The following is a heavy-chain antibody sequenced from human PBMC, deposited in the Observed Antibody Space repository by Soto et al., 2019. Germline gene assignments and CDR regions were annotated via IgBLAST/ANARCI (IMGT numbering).Heavy chain of an antibody. J-gene: IGHJ4*02. D-gene: IGHD2-2*01. CDR1: GFKFSSYA. CDR3: AKASVYCSSTSCYYRHFFDY. Sequence: TGGSLRLSSTASGFKFSSYAMSWVRQAPGKGRGWVSAISGSGGSTYYADSVKGRFTISRDNSKNTLYLQMNSLRAEDTAVYYCAKASVYCSSTSCYYRHFFDYWGQGTLVTVSS. CDR2: ISGSGGST. V-gene: IGHV3-23*01.